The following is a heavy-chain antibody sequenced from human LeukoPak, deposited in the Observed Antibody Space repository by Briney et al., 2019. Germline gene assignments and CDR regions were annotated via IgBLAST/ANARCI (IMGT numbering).Heavy chain of an antibody. J-gene: IGHJ4*02. CDR2: ISSDGSNE. D-gene: IGHD6-19*01. Sequence: GGSLRLSCAASGFTFSIYAMNWVRQAPGKGLEWVTVISSDGSNEYYADSVKGRITISRDNSKNTLYLQMNSLRTEDTAVYYCATDRASKGEQWLGYLSFWGQGAMVTHPS. CDR3: ATDRASKGEQWLGYLSF. V-gene: IGHV3-30*03. CDR1: GFTFSIYA.